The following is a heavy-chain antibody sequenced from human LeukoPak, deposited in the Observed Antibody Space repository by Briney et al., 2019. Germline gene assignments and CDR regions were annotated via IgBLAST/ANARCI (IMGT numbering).Heavy chain of an antibody. V-gene: IGHV4-61*02. Sequence: SETLSLTCTVSGGSISSSSYYWGWIRQPPGKGLEWIGRIYTSGSTNYNPSLKSRVTISVDTSKNQFSLKLSSVTAADTAVYYCAREGSCSGGSCYRWGNWFDPWGQGTQVTISS. CDR3: AREGSCSGGSCYRWGNWFDP. CDR2: IYTSGST. CDR1: GGSISSSSYY. J-gene: IGHJ5*02. D-gene: IGHD2-15*01.